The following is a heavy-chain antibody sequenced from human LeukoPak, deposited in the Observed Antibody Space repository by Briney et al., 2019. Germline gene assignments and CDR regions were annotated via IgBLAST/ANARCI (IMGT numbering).Heavy chain of an antibody. D-gene: IGHD3-3*01. CDR1: GFTFSSYS. CDR3: AREEGNDFWSGPSGY. CDR2: ISSSSSTI. V-gene: IGHV3-48*01. J-gene: IGHJ4*02. Sequence: GGSLRLSCAASGFTFSSYSMNWVRQAPGKGLEWVSYISSSSSTIYYADSVKGRFTISRDNAKNSLYLQMNSLRAEDRAVYYCAREEGNDFWSGPSGYWGQGTLVTVSS.